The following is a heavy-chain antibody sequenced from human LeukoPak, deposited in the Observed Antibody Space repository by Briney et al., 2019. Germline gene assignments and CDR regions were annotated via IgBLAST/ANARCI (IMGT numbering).Heavy chain of an antibody. CDR3: ARSKGLDYFDY. V-gene: IGHV4-39*01. CDR1: GGSISSSGYY. CDR2: IYYSGSP. J-gene: IGHJ4*02. Sequence: PSETLSLTCTVSGGSISSSGYYWGWVRQPPGKGLEWLGSIYYSGSPYYHPSRRGRATISVDTSKTQFTLNLSSVTAADTAVYYCARSKGLDYFDYWGQGTLVTVSS.